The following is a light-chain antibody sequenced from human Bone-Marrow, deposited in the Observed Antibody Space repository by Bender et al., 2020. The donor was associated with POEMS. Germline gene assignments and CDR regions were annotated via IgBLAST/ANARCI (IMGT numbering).Light chain of an antibody. J-gene: IGLJ3*02. V-gene: IGLV2-14*02. CDR1: SSDVGTYYL. Sequence: QSALTQPASVSGSPGQSITISCAGTSSDVGTYYLVSWYQHHPGKAPKLIIYDVINRPSGVSHRFSGSKSGNTASLTISGLQAEDEADYYCSSFTGSSTWVFGGGTKLTVL. CDR3: SSFTGSSTWV. CDR2: DVI.